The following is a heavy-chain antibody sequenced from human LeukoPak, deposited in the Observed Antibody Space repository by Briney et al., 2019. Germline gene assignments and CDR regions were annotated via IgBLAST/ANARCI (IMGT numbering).Heavy chain of an antibody. D-gene: IGHD3-10*02. J-gene: IGHJ6*03. V-gene: IGHV1-8*01. CDR1: GYTFTSYD. CDR3: ARVLFSGLPWSYYYYMDV. Sequence: ASVKVSCKASGYTFTSYDINWVRQATGQGLEWMGWMNPNSGNTGYAQKFQGRVTMTRNTSISTAYMELSSLRSEDTAVYYCARVLFSGLPWSYYYYMDVWGKGTTVTVSS. CDR2: MNPNSGNT.